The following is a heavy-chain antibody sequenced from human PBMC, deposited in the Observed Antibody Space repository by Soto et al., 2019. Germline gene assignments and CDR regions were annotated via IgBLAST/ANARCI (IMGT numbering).Heavy chain of an antibody. V-gene: IGHV4-39*02. CDR1: GGSISSSSYY. J-gene: IGHJ5*02. CDR3: ARDSLDYGVLYNWSDP. CDR2: IYYSGST. Sequence: SETLSLTCTVSGGSISSSSYYWGWIRQPPGKGLEWIGSIYYSGSTYYNPSLKSRVTITRDTSASTAYMELSSLRSEDTAVYYCARDSLDYGVLYNWSDPWGQGTLVTVSS. D-gene: IGHD4-17*01.